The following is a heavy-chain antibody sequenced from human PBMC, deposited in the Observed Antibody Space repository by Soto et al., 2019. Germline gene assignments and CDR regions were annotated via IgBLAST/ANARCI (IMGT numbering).Heavy chain of an antibody. J-gene: IGHJ2*01. V-gene: IGHV4-59*01. CDR2: IYYSGST. CDR1: GGSISSYY. CDR3: ERETYTGDRYFDH. D-gene: IGHD7-27*01. Sequence: QVQLQESGPGLVKPSETLSLTCTVSGGSISSYYWSWIRQPPGKGLEWIGYIYYSGSTNYNPSLNSRVTVSVDTSTNQFSLKLSSVTAADTAVYYWERETYTGDRYFDHWGRGTLVTVSS.